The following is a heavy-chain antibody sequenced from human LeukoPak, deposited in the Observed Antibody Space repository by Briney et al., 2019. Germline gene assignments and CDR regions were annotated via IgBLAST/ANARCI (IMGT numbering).Heavy chain of an antibody. CDR3: AKGPYYYDSSGYYYSEYFQH. V-gene: IGHV3-9*01. D-gene: IGHD3-22*01. Sequence: PGRSLRLSCAASGFTFDDYAMHWVRQAPGKGLEWVSGISGNSGSIGYADSVKGRFTISRDNAKNSLYLQMNSLRAEDTALYYCAKGPYYYDSSGYYYSEYFQHWGQGTLVTVSS. J-gene: IGHJ1*01. CDR2: ISGNSGSI. CDR1: GFTFDDYA.